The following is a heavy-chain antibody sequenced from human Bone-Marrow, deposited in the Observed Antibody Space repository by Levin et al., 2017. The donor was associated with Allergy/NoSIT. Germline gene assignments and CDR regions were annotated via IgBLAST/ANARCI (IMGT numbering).Heavy chain of an antibody. V-gene: IGHV3-53*01. Sequence: LSLTCAASGFTVSSNYMSWVRQAPGKGPEWVSVIYSGGSTYYADSVKGRFTISRDNSKNTLYLQMNSLRAEDTAVYYCARGWFGELLSHWGQGTLGTVSS. CDR1: GFTVSSNY. D-gene: IGHD3-10*01. CDR2: IYSGGST. J-gene: IGHJ4*02. CDR3: ARGWFGELLSH.